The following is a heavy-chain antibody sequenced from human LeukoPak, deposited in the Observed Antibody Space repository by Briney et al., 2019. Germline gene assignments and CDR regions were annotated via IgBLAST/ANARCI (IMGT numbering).Heavy chain of an antibody. Sequence: GGSLRLSCAASGLTFSTYAMSWVRQAPGKGLEWVSGISGNGDRTYYADSVRGRVTISRDNSKNTLYLQMNSLTAEDTAVYYCAKCPSGSYWSDYWGQGTQVTVSS. CDR2: ISGNGDRT. V-gene: IGHV3-23*01. D-gene: IGHD1-26*01. J-gene: IGHJ4*02. CDR3: AKCPSGSYWSDY. CDR1: GLTFSTYA.